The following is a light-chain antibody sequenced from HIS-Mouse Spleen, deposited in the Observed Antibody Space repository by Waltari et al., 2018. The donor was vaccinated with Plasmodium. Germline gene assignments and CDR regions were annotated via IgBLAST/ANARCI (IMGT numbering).Light chain of an antibody. J-gene: IGLJ2*01. CDR3: SSYTSSSTVV. V-gene: IGLV2-14*01. CDR1: SSDVGGYNY. Sequence: QSALTQPASVSGSPGQSIPIPCPGTSSDVGGYNYVSWHQQHPGKAPKLMIYEVSNRPSGVSNRFSGSKSGNTASLTISGLQAEDEADYYCSSYTSSSTVVFGGGTKLTVL. CDR2: EVS.